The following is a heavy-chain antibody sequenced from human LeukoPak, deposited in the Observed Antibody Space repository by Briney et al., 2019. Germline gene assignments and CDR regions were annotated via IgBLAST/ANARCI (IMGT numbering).Heavy chain of an antibody. CDR2: IKSKTDGGTT. CDR3: TTTLGVEPDYYYYYMDV. Sequence: PGGSLRLSCAASGFTFSNAWMSWVRQAPGKGLEWVGRIKSKTDGGTTDYAAPVKGRFTISRDDSKNTLYLQMNSLKTEDTAVYYCTTTLGVEPDYYYYYMDVWGKGTTVTISS. D-gene: IGHD1-14*01. J-gene: IGHJ6*03. CDR1: GFTFSNAW. V-gene: IGHV3-15*01.